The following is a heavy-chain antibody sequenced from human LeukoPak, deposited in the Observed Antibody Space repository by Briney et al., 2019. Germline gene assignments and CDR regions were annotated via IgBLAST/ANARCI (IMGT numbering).Heavy chain of an antibody. Sequence: PGGSLRLSCAASGITFISYGMHSVRQAPGKGLEWVAVISYDGSHKYYADSVKGRFSISRDNSKNTLYLQMNSLRADDTAVYYCAKGARGDTVTSIVGLNWFDPWGQGTLVTVSS. CDR2: ISYDGSHK. D-gene: IGHD4-17*01. CDR3: AKGARGDTVTSIVGLNWFDP. CDR1: GITFISYG. J-gene: IGHJ5*02. V-gene: IGHV3-30*18.